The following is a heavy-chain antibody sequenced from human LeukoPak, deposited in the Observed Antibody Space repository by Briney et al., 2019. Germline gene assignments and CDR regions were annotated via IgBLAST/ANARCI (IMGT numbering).Heavy chain of an antibody. D-gene: IGHD2-15*01. V-gene: IGHV3-48*03. CDR2: ISSSGSTI. J-gene: IGHJ3*02. CDR1: GFTFSSYE. Sequence: GGSLRLSCAASGFTFSSYEMNWVRQAPGKGLEWVSYISSSGSTIYYADSVKGRFTISRDNAKNSLYLQMNSLRAEDTAVYYCARVVAAMGLTTTSDAFDIWGQGTMVTVSS. CDR3: ARVVAAMGLTTTSDAFDI.